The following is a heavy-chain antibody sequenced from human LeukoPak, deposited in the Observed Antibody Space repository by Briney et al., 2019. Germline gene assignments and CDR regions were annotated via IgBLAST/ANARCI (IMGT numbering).Heavy chain of an antibody. J-gene: IGHJ1*01. CDR2: IYYSGST. V-gene: IGHV4-59*08. CDR3: AAPPSIAVAGTGYFQH. Sequence: SETLSLTCTVSGGSISSYYWSWIRQPPGKGLEWIGYIYYSGSTNYNPSLKSRVTISVDTSKNQFSLKLSSVTAADTAVYYCAAPPSIAVAGTGYFQHWGQGTLVTVSS. D-gene: IGHD6-19*01. CDR1: GGSISSYY.